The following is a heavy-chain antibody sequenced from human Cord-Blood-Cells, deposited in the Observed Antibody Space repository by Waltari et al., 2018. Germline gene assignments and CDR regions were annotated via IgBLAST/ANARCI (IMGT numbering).Heavy chain of an antibody. J-gene: IGHJ5*02. Sequence: QVQLQQWGAGLLKPSETLSLTRAVYGGSFGGYYRSWTRQPPGKGLEWIGEINHSGSTNYTPSLKSRVTISVDTSKNQFSLKLSSVTAADTAVYYCARDDRTSSSIAALWFDPWGQGTLVTVSS. CDR1: GGSFGGYY. CDR3: ARDDRTSSSIAALWFDP. D-gene: IGHD6-6*01. CDR2: INHSGST. V-gene: IGHV4-34*01.